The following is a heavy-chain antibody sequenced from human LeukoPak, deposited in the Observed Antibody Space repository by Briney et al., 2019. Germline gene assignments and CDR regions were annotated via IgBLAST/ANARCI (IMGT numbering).Heavy chain of an antibody. D-gene: IGHD2/OR15-2a*01. Sequence: GGSLRLSCAASGFTVSNNYISWVRQAPGKGLEWVSVIHSDGSTYYADSVKDRFSISRENSRNTLSLQMNRLRAEDTAAYYCARQLFISTSFYYIFDFWGQGTLVTVSS. CDR1: GFTVSNNY. V-gene: IGHV3-66*04. J-gene: IGHJ4*02. CDR2: IHSDGST. CDR3: ARQLFISTSFYYIFDF.